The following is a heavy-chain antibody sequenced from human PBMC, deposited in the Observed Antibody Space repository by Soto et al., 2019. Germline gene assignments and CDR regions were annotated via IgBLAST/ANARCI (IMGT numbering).Heavy chain of an antibody. CDR3: ASGPLGYSSDYYGMDV. D-gene: IGHD6-25*01. V-gene: IGHV1-2*04. CDR1: GYTFTGYY. J-gene: IGHJ6*02. Sequence: ASVKVSCKASGYTFTGYYMHWVRQAPGQGLEWMGWINPNSGGTNYAQKFQGWVTMTRDTSISTAYMELSRLRSDDTAVYYCASGPLGYSSDYYGMDVWGQGTTVTVSS. CDR2: INPNSGGT.